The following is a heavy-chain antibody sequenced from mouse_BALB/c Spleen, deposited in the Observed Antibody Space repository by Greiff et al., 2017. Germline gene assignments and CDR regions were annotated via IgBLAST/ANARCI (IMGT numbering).Heavy chain of an antibody. V-gene: IGHV3-8*02. J-gene: IGHJ2*01. CDR3: ARYRGSDDYDGFDY. Sequence: EVKVVESGPSLVKPSQTLSLTCSVTGDSITSGYWNWIRKFPGNKLEYMGYISYSGSTYYNPSLKSRISITRDTSKNQYYLQLNSVTTEDTATYYCARYRGSDDYDGFDYWGQGTTLTVSS. D-gene: IGHD2-4*01. CDR1: GDSITSGY. CDR2: ISYSGST.